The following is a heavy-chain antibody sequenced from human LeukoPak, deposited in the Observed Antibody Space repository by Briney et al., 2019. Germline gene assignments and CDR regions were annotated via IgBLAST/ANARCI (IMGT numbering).Heavy chain of an antibody. J-gene: IGHJ4*02. CDR1: GYTFTGYY. D-gene: IGHD3-16*01. CDR3: ARAGDENSSGRVLMLFDY. CDR2: INPNSGGT. V-gene: IGHV1-2*02. Sequence: VASVKVSCKASGYTFTGYYMHWVRQAPGQGLEWMGWINPNSGGTNYAQKFQGRVTMTRDTSISTAYMELSRLRSDDTAVYYCARAGDENSSGRVLMLFDYWGQGTLVTVSS.